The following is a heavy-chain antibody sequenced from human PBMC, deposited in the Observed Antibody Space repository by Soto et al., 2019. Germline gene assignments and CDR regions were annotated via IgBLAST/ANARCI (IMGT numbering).Heavy chain of an antibody. V-gene: IGHV1-3*01. D-gene: IGHD3-3*01. CDR3: ARGGEVLRFLEWLVAASGWFDP. J-gene: IGHJ5*02. Sequence: ASVKVSCKASGYTFTSYAMHWVRQAPGQRLEWMGWINAGNGNTKYSQKFQGRVTITRDTSASTAYMELSSLRSEDTAVYYCARGGEVLRFLEWLVAASGWFDPWGQRTLVTVSS. CDR2: INAGNGNT. CDR1: GYTFTSYA.